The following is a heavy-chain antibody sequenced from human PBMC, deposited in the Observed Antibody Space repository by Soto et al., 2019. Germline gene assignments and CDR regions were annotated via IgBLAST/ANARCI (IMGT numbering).Heavy chain of an antibody. CDR3: ARSRRSMSTMVRGVPTEFDY. D-gene: IGHD3-10*01. Sequence: QVQLQESGPGLVKPSETLSLTCTVSGGSISSYYWSWIRQPPGKGLECIGYIYYRGSTNYNPSLKSRVTTSVDTSKNQFSQKLSSVTAADTAVYYCARSRRSMSTMVRGVPTEFDYWGQGTLVTVSS. J-gene: IGHJ4*02. V-gene: IGHV4-59*01. CDR2: IYYRGST. CDR1: GGSISSYY.